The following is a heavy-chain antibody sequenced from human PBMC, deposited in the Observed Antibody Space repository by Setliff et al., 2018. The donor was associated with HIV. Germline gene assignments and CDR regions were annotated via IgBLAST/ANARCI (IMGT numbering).Heavy chain of an antibody. CDR3: AKDRYYDSSGSPFDY. J-gene: IGHJ4*02. CDR1: GFTFSSYG. CDR2: IRYDGSNK. Sequence: GGSLRLSCAASGFTFSSYGMHWVRQAPGKGLEWVAFIRYDGSNKYYADSVKGRLTISRDNSKNTLYLQMNSLRAEDTAVYYCAKDRYYDSSGSPFDYWGQGTLVTVSS. D-gene: IGHD3-22*01. V-gene: IGHV3-30*02.